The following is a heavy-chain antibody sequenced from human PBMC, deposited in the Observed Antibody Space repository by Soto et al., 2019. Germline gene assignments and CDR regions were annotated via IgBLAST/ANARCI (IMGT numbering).Heavy chain of an antibody. J-gene: IGHJ5*02. D-gene: IGHD3-3*01. CDR1: GFSISTSEVG. Sequence: QITLKESGPTLVKPTQTLTLTCTCSGFSISTSEVGVGWIRQRPGEALEWLALIYWDDDKRSSPSLKSRVTIAKDTSKNQVVLTMTNMDPVDTATYYFAHKSALRFGEVRRGPWFDPWGQGTLVTVSS. CDR3: AHKSALRFGEVRRGPWFDP. V-gene: IGHV2-5*02. CDR2: IYWDDDK.